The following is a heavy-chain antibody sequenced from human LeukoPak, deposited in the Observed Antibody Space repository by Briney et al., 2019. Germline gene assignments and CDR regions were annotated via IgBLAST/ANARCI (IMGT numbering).Heavy chain of an antibody. D-gene: IGHD3-10*01. CDR2: ISYDGSNK. CDR1: GFAFSSYG. CDR3: AKGKATFREDYFDY. J-gene: IGHJ4*02. V-gene: IGHV3-30*18. Sequence: GGALLLSSAASGFAFSSYGMHWVRPATGKGGEWGAVISYDGSNKYYTDSVKGRFTISRDHSKNTLYLQMNSLRAEDTAVYYCAKGKATFREDYFDYWGQGTLVTVSS.